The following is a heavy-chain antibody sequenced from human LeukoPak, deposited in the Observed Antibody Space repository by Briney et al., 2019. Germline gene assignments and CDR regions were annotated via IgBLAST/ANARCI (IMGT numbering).Heavy chain of an antibody. CDR2: FDPEDGET. V-gene: IGHV1-24*01. Sequence: GASVKVSCKASGYTFTSYGISWVRQAPGQGLEWMGRFDPEDGETIYAQKFQGRVTMTADTSTDTAYMELSSLRSEDTAVYYCATEGKMVRGVYTDYWGQGTLVTVSS. D-gene: IGHD3-10*01. J-gene: IGHJ4*02. CDR3: ATEGKMVRGVYTDY. CDR1: GYTFTSYG.